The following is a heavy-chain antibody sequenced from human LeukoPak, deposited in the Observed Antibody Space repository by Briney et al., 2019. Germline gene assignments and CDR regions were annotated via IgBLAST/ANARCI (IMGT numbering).Heavy chain of an antibody. Sequence: SGGSLRLSCAASGFTFSSYWMSWVRQAPGKGLEWVANIKQDGSEKYYVDSVKGRFTISRDNAKNSLYLQMNSLRAEDTAVYYCARDSPHSRPKPFDYWGQGTLVTVSS. J-gene: IGHJ4*02. CDR1: GFTFSSYW. V-gene: IGHV3-7*01. CDR3: ARDSPHSRPKPFDY. CDR2: IKQDGSEK.